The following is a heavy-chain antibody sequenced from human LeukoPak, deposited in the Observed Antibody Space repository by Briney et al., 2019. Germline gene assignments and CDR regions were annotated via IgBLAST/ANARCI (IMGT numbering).Heavy chain of an antibody. CDR3: ARTYYYDSSGPEEDFHAFDI. V-gene: IGHV3-7*01. Sequence: GGSLRLSCAASGFTFSSYWMSWVRQAPGKGLEWVANIKQDGSEKYYVDSVKGRFTISRDNAKNSLYLQMNSLRAKDTAVYYCARTYYYDSSGPEEDFHAFDIWGQGTMVTVSS. CDR2: IKQDGSEK. J-gene: IGHJ3*02. D-gene: IGHD3-22*01. CDR1: GFTFSSYW.